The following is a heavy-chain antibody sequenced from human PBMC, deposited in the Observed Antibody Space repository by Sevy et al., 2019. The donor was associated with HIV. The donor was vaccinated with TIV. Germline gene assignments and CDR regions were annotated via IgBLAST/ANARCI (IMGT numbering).Heavy chain of an antibody. CDR2: LSFGCGRI. Sequence: GGSPRLSCVASGFNFNIYSMSWVRQAPGKGLEWVSTLSFGCGRINHADSVQGRFTMSRDDSKKTVYLEMNSLRAEDMAVYYCAREGCTRPHDHWGQGTLVTVSS. CDR3: AREGCTRPHDH. J-gene: IGHJ4*02. V-gene: IGHV3-23*01. D-gene: IGHD2-8*01. CDR1: GFNFNIYS.